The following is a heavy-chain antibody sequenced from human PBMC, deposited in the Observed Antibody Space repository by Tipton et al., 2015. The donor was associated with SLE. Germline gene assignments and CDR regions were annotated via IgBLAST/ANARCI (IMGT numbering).Heavy chain of an antibody. J-gene: IGHJ4*02. V-gene: IGHV4-4*07. CDR3: ARFHVKSYYEFDC. D-gene: IGHD3-10*01. CDR1: GGSISSYY. CDR2: VHSSGTT. Sequence: TLSLTCTVSGGSISSYYWSWIRQPAGKGLEWIGRVHSSGTTLYNPSLNSRVTVSVDTSKNQFSLKLTSVIAADTAVYYCARFHVKSYYEFDCWGQGTLVTVSS.